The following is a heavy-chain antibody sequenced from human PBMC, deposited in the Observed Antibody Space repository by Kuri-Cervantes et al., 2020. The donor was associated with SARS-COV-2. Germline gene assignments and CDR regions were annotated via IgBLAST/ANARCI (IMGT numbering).Heavy chain of an antibody. CDR2: INHSGST. J-gene: IGHJ6*02. CDR3: ARQGGYSYGSYYGMDV. V-gene: IGHV4-34*01. Sequence: GSLRLSCAVYGGSFSGYYRSWIRQPPGKGLEWIGEINHSGSTNYNPSLKSRVTISVDTSKNQFSLELSSVTAADTAVYYCARQGGYSYGSYYGMDVWGQGTTVTVSS. CDR1: GGSFSGYY. D-gene: IGHD5-18*01.